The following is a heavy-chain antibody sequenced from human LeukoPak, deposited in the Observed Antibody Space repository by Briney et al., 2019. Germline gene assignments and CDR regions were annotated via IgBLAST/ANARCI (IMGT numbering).Heavy chain of an antibody. D-gene: IGHD6-19*01. CDR2: IWYDGSNK. CDR3: ARDHSSGWYSDYFDY. J-gene: IGHJ4*02. CDR1: GFTFSSYG. Sequence: GGSLRLSCAASGFTFSSYGMRWVRQAPGKGLEWVAVIWYDGSNKYYADSVKGRFTISRDNSKNTLYLQMNSLRAEDTAVYYCARDHSSGWYSDYFDYWGQGTLVTVSS. V-gene: IGHV3-33*01.